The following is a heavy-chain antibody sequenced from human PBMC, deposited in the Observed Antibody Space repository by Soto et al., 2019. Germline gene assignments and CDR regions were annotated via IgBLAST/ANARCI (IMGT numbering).Heavy chain of an antibody. V-gene: IGHV3-48*02. D-gene: IGHD3-3*01. Sequence: EVQLVESGGGLVQPGGSLRLSCAASGFTFSSYSMNWVRQAPGKGLEWVSYISRTSSTIYYADSVKGRFTISRDNAKNSLYLQMNSLRDEDTSVYYCARDYAFWSGPRMYVWGQGTTVTVSS. J-gene: IGHJ6*02. CDR3: ARDYAFWSGPRMYV. CDR1: GFTFSSYS. CDR2: ISRTSSTI.